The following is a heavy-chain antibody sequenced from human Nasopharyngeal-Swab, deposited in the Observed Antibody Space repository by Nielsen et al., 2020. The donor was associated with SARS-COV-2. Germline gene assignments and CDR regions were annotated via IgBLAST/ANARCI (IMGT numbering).Heavy chain of an antibody. D-gene: IGHD1-1*01. CDR3: AREQLRDDAFDI. J-gene: IGHJ3*02. V-gene: IGHV3-21*01. CDR2: ISSSSSYI. CDR1: GFTFSSYS. Sequence: GESLKISCAASGFTFSSYSMNWVRQAPGKGLEWVSSISSSSSYIYYADSVKGRFTISRDNAKNSLYLQMNSLRAEDTAVYYCAREQLRDDAFDIWGQGTMVTVSS.